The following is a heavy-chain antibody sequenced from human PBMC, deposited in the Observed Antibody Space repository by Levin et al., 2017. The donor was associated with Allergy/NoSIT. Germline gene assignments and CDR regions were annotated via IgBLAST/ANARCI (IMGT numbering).Heavy chain of an antibody. D-gene: IGHD5-18*01. CDR1: GFTFSSYA. CDR3: ARGYGGYSYGYTDYYYGMDV. J-gene: IGHJ6*02. CDR2: ISYDGSNK. V-gene: IGHV3-30-3*01. Sequence: PRGSLRLSCAASGFTFSSYAMHWVRQAPGKGLEWVAVISYDGSNKYYADSVKGRFTISRDNSKNTLYLQMNSLRAEDTAVYYCARGYGGYSYGYTDYYYGMDVWGQGTTVTVSS.